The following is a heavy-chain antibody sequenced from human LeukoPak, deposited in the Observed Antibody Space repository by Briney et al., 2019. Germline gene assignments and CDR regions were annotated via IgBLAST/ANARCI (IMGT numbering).Heavy chain of an antibody. CDR2: IYYSGST. CDR1: GGSIYSGAYS. Sequence: PSETLSLTCTVSGGSIYSGAYSWSWIRQHPGKGLEWIGYIYYSGSTYYNPSLKSRVTISVDTSKNQCSLKLSSVTAADTAVYYCARTLGSGYHLYYFDYWGQGTLVTVSS. J-gene: IGHJ4*02. D-gene: IGHD3-22*01. CDR3: ARTLGSGYHLYYFDY. V-gene: IGHV4-31*03.